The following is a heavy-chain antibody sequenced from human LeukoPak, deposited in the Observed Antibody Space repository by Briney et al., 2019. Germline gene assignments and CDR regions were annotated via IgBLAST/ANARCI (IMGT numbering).Heavy chain of an antibody. J-gene: IGHJ4*02. Sequence: KTSETLSLTCTVSGGSLTSYYWSWIRQPPGKGLQWIGYIYYSGSVNYTPSLKSRVTISVDTSKNQFSLNLSSVTAADTAVYYSARLGSYFDYWGQGTQVTVSS. V-gene: IGHV4-59*08. CDR3: ARLGSYFDY. CDR1: GGSLTSYY. CDR2: IYYSGSV.